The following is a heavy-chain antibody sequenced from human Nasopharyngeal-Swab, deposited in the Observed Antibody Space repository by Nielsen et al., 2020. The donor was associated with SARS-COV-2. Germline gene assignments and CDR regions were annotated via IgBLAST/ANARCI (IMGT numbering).Heavy chain of an antibody. V-gene: IGHV3-23*01. J-gene: IGHJ3*02. CDR1: GFTFSYYA. CDR2: IVGDSSEI. Sequence: GSLRLSCAASGFTFSYYAMNWVRRAPGKGLEWVSGIVGDSSEIYYADSVKGRFTISRDNSKNTLYLQMNSLRAEDTAVYYCARDPSLVDAFDIWGQGTMVTVSS. CDR3: ARDPSLVDAFDI. D-gene: IGHD2-8*02.